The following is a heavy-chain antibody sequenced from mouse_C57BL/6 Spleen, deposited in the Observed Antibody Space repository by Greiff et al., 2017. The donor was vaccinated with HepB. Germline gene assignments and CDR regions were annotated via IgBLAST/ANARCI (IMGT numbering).Heavy chain of an antibody. CDR1: GYSITSGYY. D-gene: IGHD1-2*01. V-gene: IGHV3-6*01. CDR3: ARDVGTTADY. J-gene: IGHJ2*01. CDR2: ISYDGSN. Sequence: EVQLQESGPGLVKPSQSLSLTCSVTGYSITSGYYWNWIRQFPGNKLEWMGYISYDGSNNYNPSLKNRISITRDTSKNQFFLKLNSVTTEDTATYYCARDVGTTADYWGQGTTLTVSS.